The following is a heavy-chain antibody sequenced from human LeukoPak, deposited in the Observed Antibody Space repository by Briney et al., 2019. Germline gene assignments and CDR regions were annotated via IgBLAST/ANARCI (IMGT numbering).Heavy chain of an antibody. CDR3: ARANYCDSSGYYYWLDY. V-gene: IGHV4-59*13. CDR2: IYYSGST. CDR1: GGSISSYY. Sequence: SETLSLTCTVSGGSISSYYWSWLRQPPGKGLEWIGYIYYSGSTNYNPSLKSRVTISVDTSKNQFSPKLSSVTAADTAVYYCARANYCDSSGYYYWLDYWGQGTLVTVSS. D-gene: IGHD3-22*01. J-gene: IGHJ4*02.